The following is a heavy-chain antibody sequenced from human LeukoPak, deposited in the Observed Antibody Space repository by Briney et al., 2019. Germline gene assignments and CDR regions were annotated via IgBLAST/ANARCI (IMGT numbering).Heavy chain of an antibody. V-gene: IGHV3-43*01. Sequence: PGGSLRLSCAASGFTFDDYTMHWVRQAPGKGLEWVSLISWDGGSTYYADSVKGRFTISRDNSKNSLYLQMNSLRTEDTALYYCAKDGVAAGTRGRYYYMDVWGKGTTVTVSS. D-gene: IGHD6-13*01. CDR1: GFTFDDYT. J-gene: IGHJ6*03. CDR2: ISWDGGST. CDR3: AKDGVAAGTRGRYYYMDV.